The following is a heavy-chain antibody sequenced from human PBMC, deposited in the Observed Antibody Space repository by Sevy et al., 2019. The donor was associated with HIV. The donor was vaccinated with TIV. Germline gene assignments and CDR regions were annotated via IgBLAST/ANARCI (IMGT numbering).Heavy chain of an antibody. D-gene: IGHD3-10*01. Sequence: GGSLRLSCAASGFTFSNYAMTWVRQAPGKGLEWVSSISGSTGTTYYADSVKGRFTISRDNSKNTLYLQMNSLRAEETAVYSCAKDTGSGRIYFDSWGQGTPVTVSS. CDR3: AKDTGSGRIYFDS. V-gene: IGHV3-23*01. J-gene: IGHJ4*02. CDR2: ISGSTGTT. CDR1: GFTFSNYA.